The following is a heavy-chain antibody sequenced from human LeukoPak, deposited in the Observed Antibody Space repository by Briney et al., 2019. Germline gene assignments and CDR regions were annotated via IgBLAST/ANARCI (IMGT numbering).Heavy chain of an antibody. CDR3: AKSNDGWSTGGDS. CDR1: GFTYSNYA. D-gene: IGHD7-27*01. J-gene: IGHJ4*02. Sequence: PGGSLRLSCAASGFTYSNYAMSWVRQAPGKGLERVSAISSSNERTYYADSVKGRFTISRDNSKDTLYLQMNSLRAEDTAVYYCAKSNDGWSTGGDSRGQGTLVTVSS. V-gene: IGHV3-23*01. CDR2: ISSSNERT.